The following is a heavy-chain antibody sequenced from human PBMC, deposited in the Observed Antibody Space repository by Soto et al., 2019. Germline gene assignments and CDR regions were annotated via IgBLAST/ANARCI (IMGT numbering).Heavy chain of an antibody. J-gene: IGHJ4*02. D-gene: IGHD6-13*01. CDR1: GFSFSDYD. Sequence: GSLRLSCAASGFSFSDYDMSWIRQAPGKGLEWVSYIRSSGSTIYYADYVKGRFTISRDNAKNSLYLKMNSLRAEDTAVYYCAREFSSYWYVFDYWGQGTQVTVSS. V-gene: IGHV3-11*01. CDR2: IRSSGSTI. CDR3: AREFSSYWYVFDY.